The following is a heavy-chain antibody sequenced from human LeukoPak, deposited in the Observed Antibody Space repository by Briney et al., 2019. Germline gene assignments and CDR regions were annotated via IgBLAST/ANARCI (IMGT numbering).Heavy chain of an antibody. CDR3: ARVSVIAAAALHFDN. CDR2: INYSGRT. CDR1: GGSFSSYY. D-gene: IGHD6-13*01. Sequence: SETLSLTRTVSGGSFSSYYWSWIRQPPGKEPQWIGYINYSGRTNYNPSLSSRVTISVDTSENQFSLKLNSLTAADTAMYYCARVSVIAAAALHFDNWGQGTLVTVSS. J-gene: IGHJ4*02. V-gene: IGHV4-59*01.